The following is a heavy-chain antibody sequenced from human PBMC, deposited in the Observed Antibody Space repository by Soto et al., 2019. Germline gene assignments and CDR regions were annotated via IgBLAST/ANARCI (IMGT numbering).Heavy chain of an antibody. Sequence: QLQLQESGPGLVKPSETLSLTCTVSGGSISSSSYYWGWIRQPPGKGLEWIGSIYYSGSTYYNPSLKSRVTISVDTSKNQFSLKLSSVTAADTAVYYCARHVCGYSCYYYYGMDVWGQGTTVTVSS. CDR1: GGSISSSSYY. D-gene: IGHD3-22*01. J-gene: IGHJ6*02. CDR2: IYYSGST. V-gene: IGHV4-39*01. CDR3: ARHVCGYSCYYYYGMDV.